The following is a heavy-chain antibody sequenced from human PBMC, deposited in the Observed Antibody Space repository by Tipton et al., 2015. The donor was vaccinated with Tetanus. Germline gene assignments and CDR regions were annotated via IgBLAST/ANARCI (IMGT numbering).Heavy chain of an antibody. CDR3: ARDYNGMDV. CDR2: IYYSGST. Sequence: TLSLTCTVSGGSISSYYWSWIRQPPGKGLEWIGYIYYSGSTNYNPSLKSRVTISVDTSKNQFSLKLSSVTAADTAVYYCARDYNGMDVWGQGTTVTVSS. CDR1: GGSISSYY. J-gene: IGHJ6*02. D-gene: IGHD3-10*01. V-gene: IGHV4-59*01.